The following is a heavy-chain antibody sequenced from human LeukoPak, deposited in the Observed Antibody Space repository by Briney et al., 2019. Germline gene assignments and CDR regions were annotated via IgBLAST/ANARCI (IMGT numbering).Heavy chain of an antibody. Sequence: SGTLSLTCAVSGGSISSSNWWSWVRQPPGKGLEWIGEIYHSGSTNYNPSLKSRVTISVDKSKNQFSLKLSSVTAADTAVYYCARVPTYSSSWYPYYYYYMDVWGKGTTVTVSS. CDR2: IYHSGST. V-gene: IGHV4-4*02. CDR1: GGSISSSNW. CDR3: ARVPTYSSSWYPYYYYYMDV. J-gene: IGHJ6*03. D-gene: IGHD6-13*01.